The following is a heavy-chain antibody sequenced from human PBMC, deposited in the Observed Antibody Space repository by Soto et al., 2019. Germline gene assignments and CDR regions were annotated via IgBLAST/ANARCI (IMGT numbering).Heavy chain of an antibody. CDR1: GFTFSSYA. D-gene: IGHD2-2*01. J-gene: IGHJ6*02. CDR3: AKAAEQYCSSTSCYGGYYYGMDV. CDR2: ISGSGGST. Sequence: EVQLLESGGGLVQPGGSLRLSCAASGFTFSSYAMSWVRQAPGKGLEWVSAISGSGGSTYYADSVKGRFTISRDNSKNTLYLQMNSLREEDTAVYYCAKAAEQYCSSTSCYGGYYYGMDVWGQGTTVTVSS. V-gene: IGHV3-23*01.